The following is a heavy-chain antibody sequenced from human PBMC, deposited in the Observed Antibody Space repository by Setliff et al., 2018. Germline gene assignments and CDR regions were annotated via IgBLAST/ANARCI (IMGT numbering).Heavy chain of an antibody. CDR2: IRAGSDNI. D-gene: IGHD2-8*01. J-gene: IGHJ4*02. CDR3: VRGHCTTISCFLDH. V-gene: IGHV3-9*01. Sequence: SLRLSCAASGFIFDDYAMHWVRQAPGKGLEWVSGIRAGSDNIAYADSVKGRFTISRDNAKNSLYLQLDSLRPDDTAFYYCVRGHCTTISCFLDHWGQGIMVTVSS. CDR1: GFIFDDYA.